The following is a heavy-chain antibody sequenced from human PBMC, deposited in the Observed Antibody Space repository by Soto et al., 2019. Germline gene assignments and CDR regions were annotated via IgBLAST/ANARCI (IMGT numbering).Heavy chain of an antibody. CDR2: INPNSGGT. J-gene: IGHJ3*02. V-gene: IGHV1-2*04. Sequence: QVQLVQSGAEVKKPGALVKVSCKASGYTFTGYYMHWVRQAPGQGLEWMGWINPNSGGTNYAQKCQGWVTMTRDTSISTAYMELSRLRSDDTAVYYCARAPPMSRSAFDIWGQGTMVTVSS. CDR1: GYTFTGYY. CDR3: ARAPPMSRSAFDI.